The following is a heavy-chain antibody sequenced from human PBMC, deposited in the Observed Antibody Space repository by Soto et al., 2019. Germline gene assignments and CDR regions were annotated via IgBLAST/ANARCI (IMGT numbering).Heavy chain of an antibody. CDR1: GFAFGRSW. Sequence: EVQLVETGGDLVQPGESLRLSCAASGFAFGRSWMGWVRQAPEKGLEWVAIVNEDGSVKLYMDSVRGRFTISRDTSRNTLYLQMDSLRPEDTAVYYCASVADYWGQGTLVTVSS. V-gene: IGHV3-7*01. CDR3: ASVADY. J-gene: IGHJ4*02. CDR2: VNEDGSVK. D-gene: IGHD2-21*01.